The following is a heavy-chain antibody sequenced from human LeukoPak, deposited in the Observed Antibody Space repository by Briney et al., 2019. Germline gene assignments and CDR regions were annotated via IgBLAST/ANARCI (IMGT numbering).Heavy chain of an antibody. CDR3: ARDGVRDGLYFDY. V-gene: IGHV3-7*01. CDR1: GFTFSSHW. Sequence: GGSLRLSCAASGFTFSSHWMSWVRQAPGKGLEWVANINQDGSEKYYVDSVKGRFTISRDNAKNSLYLQMNSLRAEDTAIYYCARDGVRDGLYFDYWGQGTLSPSPQ. J-gene: IGHJ4*02. CDR2: INQDGSEK. D-gene: IGHD5-24*01.